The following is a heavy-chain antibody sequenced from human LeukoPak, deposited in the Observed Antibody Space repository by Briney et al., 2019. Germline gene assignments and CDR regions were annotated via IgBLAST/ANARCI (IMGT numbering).Heavy chain of an antibody. CDR2: INHSGST. J-gene: IGHJ4*02. CDR3: ARGSYGSGSYSFDY. D-gene: IGHD3-10*01. CDR1: GGSFSGYY. V-gene: IGHV4-34*01. Sequence: SETLSLTCAVYGGSFSGYYWSWIRQPPGKGLEWIGEINHSGSTNYNPSLKSRVTISVETSKNQFSLKLSSVTAAETAVYYCARGSYGSGSYSFDYWGQGTLVTVSS.